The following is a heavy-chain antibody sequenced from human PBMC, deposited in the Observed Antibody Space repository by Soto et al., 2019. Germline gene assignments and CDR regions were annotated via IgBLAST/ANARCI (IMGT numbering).Heavy chain of an antibody. CDR1: GFTFDDYA. CDR3: AKDTVTIFGVITHFDY. CDR2: ISWNSGSM. D-gene: IGHD3-3*01. V-gene: IGHV3-9*01. J-gene: IGHJ4*02. Sequence: PGGSLRLSCAASGFTFDDYAIHWVRQAPGKGLEWVSGISWNSGSMAYADSVKGRFTISRDNAKNSLYLQMNSLRAEDTALYYCAKDTVTIFGVITHFDYWGQGTLVTVSS.